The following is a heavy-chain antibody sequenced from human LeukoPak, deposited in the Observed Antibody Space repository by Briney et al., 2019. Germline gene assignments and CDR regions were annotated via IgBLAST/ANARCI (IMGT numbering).Heavy chain of an antibody. CDR1: GGSFSGYY. J-gene: IGHJ4*02. D-gene: IGHD1-26*01. Sequence: SETLSLTCAVYGGSFSGYYWSWIRQPPGKGLEWIGEINHSGSTNYNPSLKSRVTISVDTSKNQFSLKLSSVTAADTAVYHCAREAHPRSGSYWGRRTYYFDYWGQGTLVTVSS. CDR3: AREAHPRSGSYWGRRTYYFDY. CDR2: INHSGST. V-gene: IGHV4-34*01.